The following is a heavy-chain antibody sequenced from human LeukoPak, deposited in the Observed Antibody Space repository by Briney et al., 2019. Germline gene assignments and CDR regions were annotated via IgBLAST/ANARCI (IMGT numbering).Heavy chain of an antibody. CDR1: GYTFTGYY. CDR2: INPNSGGT. D-gene: IGHD1-26*01. Sequence: ASVKVSCKASGYTFTGYYMHWVRQAPGQGLEWMGWINPNSGGTNYAQKFQGRVTMTRDTSISTAYMELSRLRSDDTAVYYCARDFCSRTYEWEDAFDIWGQGTMVTVSS. V-gene: IGHV1-2*02. J-gene: IGHJ3*02. CDR3: ARDFCSRTYEWEDAFDI.